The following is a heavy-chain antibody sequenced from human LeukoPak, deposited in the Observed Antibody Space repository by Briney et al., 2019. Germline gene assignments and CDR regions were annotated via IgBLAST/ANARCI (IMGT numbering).Heavy chain of an antibody. D-gene: IGHD2-2*01. CDR2: ISSSSSYI. V-gene: IGHV3-21*04. CDR1: GFTFSSYA. J-gene: IGHJ5*02. Sequence: GGSLRLSCAASGFTFSSYAMHWVRQAPGKGLEWVSSISSSSSYIYYADSMKGRFTISRDNAKNTLYLQMNSLRADDTAVYYCARVREYLRFDPWGQGTLVTVSS. CDR3: ARVREYLRFDP.